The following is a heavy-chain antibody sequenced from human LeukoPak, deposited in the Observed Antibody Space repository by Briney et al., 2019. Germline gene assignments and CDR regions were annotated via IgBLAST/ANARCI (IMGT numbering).Heavy chain of an antibody. CDR1: AFTFSTYS. V-gene: IGHV3-21*01. D-gene: IGHD3-9*01. CDR2: ISSSSSYI. CDR3: ARGRLYYDILTDYSYYYGMDV. Sequence: KTGGSLRLSCAASAFTFSTYSMNWVRQAPGKGLEWVSSISSSSSYIYYADSVKGRFTISRDNAKNSLYLQMNSLRAEDTAVYYCARGRLYYDILTDYSYYYGMDVWGKGTTVTVSS. J-gene: IGHJ6*04.